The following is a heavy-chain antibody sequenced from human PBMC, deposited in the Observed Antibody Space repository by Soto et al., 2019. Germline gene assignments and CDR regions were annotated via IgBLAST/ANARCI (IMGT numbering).Heavy chain of an antibody. CDR3: TRGPRPISTGTGAY. Sequence: GGSLRLSCAASGFIFKMYWMHWVRQSPGKGLVWISRIYNDGTYSDYADSVRGRFTISRDNVNDTLYLQMNNLRAEDSGLYYCTRGPRPISTGTGAYWGQGTHVTVSS. CDR1: GFIFKMYW. J-gene: IGHJ4*02. V-gene: IGHV3-74*01. CDR2: IYNDGTYS. D-gene: IGHD3-10*01.